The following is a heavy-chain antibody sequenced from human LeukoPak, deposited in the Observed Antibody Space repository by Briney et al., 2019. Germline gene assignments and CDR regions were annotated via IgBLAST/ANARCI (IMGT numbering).Heavy chain of an antibody. CDR3: ARAIAARLDY. V-gene: IGHV4-39*01. CDR2: IYYSGST. J-gene: IGHJ4*02. Sequence: SETLSLTCTVSGGSISSSSYYWGWIRQPPGKGLEWIGSIYYSGSTYYNPSLKSRVTISVDTSKNQFSLKLSSVTAADTAVYHCARAIAARLDYWGQGTLVAVSS. D-gene: IGHD6-6*01. CDR1: GGSISSSSYY.